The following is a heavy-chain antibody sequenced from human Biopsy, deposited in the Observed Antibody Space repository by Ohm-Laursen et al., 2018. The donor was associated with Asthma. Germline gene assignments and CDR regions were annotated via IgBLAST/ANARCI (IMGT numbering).Heavy chain of an antibody. D-gene: IGHD3-22*01. CDR1: GGSITSSSYY. J-gene: IGHJ4*02. CDR2: MYHSGSP. Sequence: SETLSLTCTVSGGSITSSSYYWGWIRQPPGKGMEWIGSMYHSGSPDYPPSLKSRATISVDPSKNQLSLKMSSVTAADTAVYFCVRHQYSSSWSTFDYWGQGALVTVSS. V-gene: IGHV4-39*01. CDR3: VRHQYSSSWSTFDY.